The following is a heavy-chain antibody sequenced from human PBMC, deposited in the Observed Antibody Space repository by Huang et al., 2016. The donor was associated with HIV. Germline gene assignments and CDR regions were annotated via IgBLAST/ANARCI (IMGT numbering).Heavy chain of an antibody. Sequence: QVQLVQSGAEVKTPGASVKVSCKASGFTSYVLSWVRQAPGQGLEWMGGIIGNNGKTYYTQKFQGRGTRTTDTSTSTTFMELRSLRSDDTAVYYCARLGYCSGDICYPDYWGQGTLVTVSA. CDR2: IIGNNGKT. J-gene: IGHJ4*02. CDR3: ARLGYCSGDICYPDY. CDR1: GFTSYV. V-gene: IGHV1-18*01. D-gene: IGHD2-15*01.